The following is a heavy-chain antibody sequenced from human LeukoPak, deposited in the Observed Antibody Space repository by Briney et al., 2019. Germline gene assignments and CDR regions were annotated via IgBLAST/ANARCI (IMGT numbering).Heavy chain of an antibody. V-gene: IGHV4-34*01. CDR1: GGSFSGYY. CDR3: ASNTGTVFDY. CDR2: INHSGST. D-gene: IGHD7-27*01. Sequence: SETLSLTCAVYGGSFSGYYWSWIRQPPGKGLEWIGEINHSGSTNYNPSLKSRVTISLEMSKHQFSLNLTSVTAADTAVYYCASNTGTVFDYWGQGALVTVSS. J-gene: IGHJ4*02.